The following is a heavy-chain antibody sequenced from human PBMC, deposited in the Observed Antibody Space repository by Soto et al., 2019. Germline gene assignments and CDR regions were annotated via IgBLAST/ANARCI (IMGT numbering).Heavy chain of an antibody. J-gene: IGHJ3*02. CDR2: IDIAGNT. Sequence: VQLVESGGGLVQPGGSLRLSCAASGFTFSSYDMHWVRQATGKGLEWVSAIDIAGNTYYPGSVKGRFTISRENGKNSLYLQMSSLRAGDTAVYYCAREGERGSGDSVDALDIWGQGTLVTVSS. CDR1: GFTFSSYD. V-gene: IGHV3-13*01. CDR3: AREGERGSGDSVDALDI. D-gene: IGHD1-1*01.